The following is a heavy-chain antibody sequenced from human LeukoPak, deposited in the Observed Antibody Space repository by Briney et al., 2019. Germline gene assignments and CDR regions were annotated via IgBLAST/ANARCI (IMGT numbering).Heavy chain of an antibody. Sequence: SGGSLRLSCAASGFTFSNYGMHWVRQAPGKGLEWVSYISSGSTTIDYADSVKGRFTISRDNAKNSLYLQMNSLRAEDTAVYYCARDNGELLRAFDIWGQGTMVTVSS. CDR2: ISSGSTTI. CDR1: GFTFSNYG. V-gene: IGHV3-48*04. J-gene: IGHJ3*02. CDR3: ARDNGELLRAFDI. D-gene: IGHD1-26*01.